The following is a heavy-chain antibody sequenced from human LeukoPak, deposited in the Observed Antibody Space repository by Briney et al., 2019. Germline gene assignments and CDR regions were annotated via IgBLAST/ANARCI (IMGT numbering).Heavy chain of an antibody. V-gene: IGHV2-5*02. D-gene: IGHD5-18*01. Sequence: SGPTLVNPTQTLTLTCTFSGFSLSTSGVGVGWIRQPPGKALEWLALIYWDDDKRYSPSLKSRLTITKDTSKNQVVLTMTNMDPVDTATYYCAHIHVTVDTAMPADYWGQGALVTVSS. CDR1: GFSLSTSGVG. J-gene: IGHJ4*02. CDR2: IYWDDDK. CDR3: AHIHVTVDTAMPADY.